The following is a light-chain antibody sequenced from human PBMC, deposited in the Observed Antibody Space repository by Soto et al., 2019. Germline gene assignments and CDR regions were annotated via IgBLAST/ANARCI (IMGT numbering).Light chain of an antibody. CDR3: SSYAGSSVPVA. V-gene: IGLV2-8*01. J-gene: IGLJ2*01. CDR2: DVT. CDR1: SSDVGGYNF. Sequence: QSALTQPPSASGCPGQSVTISCTGASSDVGGYNFVSWYQQHPGKAPKLMIYDVTKAPSGVPDRFSGSKSGNTASLTVSGLQADDEADYYCSSYAGSSVPVAFGGGTKLPVL.